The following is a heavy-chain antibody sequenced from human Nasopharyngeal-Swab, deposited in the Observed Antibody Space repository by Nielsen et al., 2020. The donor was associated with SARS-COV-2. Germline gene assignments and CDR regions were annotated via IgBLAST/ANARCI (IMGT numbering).Heavy chain of an antibody. D-gene: IGHD6-19*01. CDR1: GYTFTSYD. CDR2: MNPNSGNT. V-gene: IGHV1-8*01. Sequence: ASVKVSCKASGYTFTSYDINWVRQATGQGLEWMGWMNPNSGNTGYAQKFQGRVTMTRSTSISTAYMELSSLRSEDTAVYYCARDWSIAVAGYYYYYGMDVWGQGTTVTVSS. J-gene: IGHJ6*02. CDR3: ARDWSIAVAGYYYYYGMDV.